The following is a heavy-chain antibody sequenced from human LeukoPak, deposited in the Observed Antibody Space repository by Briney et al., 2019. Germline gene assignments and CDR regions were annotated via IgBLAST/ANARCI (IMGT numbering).Heavy chain of an antibody. CDR1: GYTFTSYA. CDR2: INTNTGNP. V-gene: IGHV7-4-1*02. J-gene: IGHJ5*02. CDR3: AGGTGRGLYNWFDP. Sequence: GASVKVSCKASGYTFTSYAMNWVRQAPGQGLEWMGWINTNTGNPTYAQGLTGRFVFSLDTSASTAYLQISSLKAEDTAVYYCAGGTGRGLYNWFDPWGQGTLVTVSS. D-gene: IGHD1-26*01.